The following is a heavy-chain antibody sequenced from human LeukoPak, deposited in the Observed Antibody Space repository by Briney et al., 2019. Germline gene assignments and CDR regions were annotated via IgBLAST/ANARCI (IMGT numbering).Heavy chain of an antibody. J-gene: IGHJ4*02. Sequence: SETLSLTCTVSGGSISGSNYYWGWIRQPPGKGLEWIGSIYYSGTTHYNPSLKSRVTISVDTSKNQFSLEVTSMTAADTAVYYCARHSSAARPNFDYWGQGTLVTVSS. D-gene: IGHD6-6*01. V-gene: IGHV4-39*01. CDR2: IYYSGTT. CDR3: ARHSSAARPNFDY. CDR1: GGSISGSNYY.